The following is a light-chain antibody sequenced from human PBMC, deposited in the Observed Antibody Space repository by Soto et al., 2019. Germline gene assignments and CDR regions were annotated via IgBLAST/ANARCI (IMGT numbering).Light chain of an antibody. Sequence: QSALTQPASVSGSPGQSITISCTGTSSDVGGYNYVSWYQQHPGKAPKLMIYEVSNRPSGVANLFSASKSSNTASLTISGQQAEEAADYYCSSYTRSSTFVFGTGTKLTVL. CDR2: EVS. CDR1: SSDVGGYNY. CDR3: SSYTRSSTFV. J-gene: IGLJ1*01. V-gene: IGLV2-14*01.